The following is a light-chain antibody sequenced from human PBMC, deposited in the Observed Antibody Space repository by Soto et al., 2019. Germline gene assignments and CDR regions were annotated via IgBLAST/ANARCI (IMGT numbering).Light chain of an antibody. CDR3: SSYPSGRTLWV. CDR1: SSDVGGYNY. J-gene: IGLJ3*02. V-gene: IGLV2-14*03. Sequence: QSALTQPASVSGSPGQSITISCTGTSSDVGGYNYVSWYQQHPGKAPKLMIYDVSNRPSGVSNRFSGSKSGNTASLTISGLQAEDEADYYCSSYPSGRTLWVFGGGTKLTVL. CDR2: DVS.